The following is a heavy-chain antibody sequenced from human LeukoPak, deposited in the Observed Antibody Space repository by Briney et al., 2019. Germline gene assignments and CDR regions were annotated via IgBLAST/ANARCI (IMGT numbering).Heavy chain of an antibody. CDR1: GGTFSGYY. J-gene: IGHJ3*02. D-gene: IGHD3-22*01. CDR3: ARDDPTYYYDSSGYADAFDI. V-gene: IGHV4-31*11. Sequence: SETLSLTCAVCGGTFSGYYWSWIRQHPGKGLEWIGYNYNSGSTYYNPSLKSRVTISVDTSKNQFSLKLSSVTAANTAVYYCARDDPTYYYDSSGYADAFDIWGQGTMVTVSS. CDR2: NYNSGST.